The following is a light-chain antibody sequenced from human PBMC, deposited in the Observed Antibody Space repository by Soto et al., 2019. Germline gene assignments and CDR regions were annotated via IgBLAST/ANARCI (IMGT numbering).Light chain of an antibody. V-gene: IGKV3-20*01. J-gene: IGKJ3*01. CDR3: QQYDNSPLT. Sequence: EIVLTQSPGILSLSPGEGATLSCRASQSVSSSYLAWYQQKPGQAPRLLIYGASSRATGIPDRFSGSGSGTDFTLTISRLEPEDFAVYYCQQYDNSPLTFGPGTKVDIK. CDR1: QSVSSSY. CDR2: GAS.